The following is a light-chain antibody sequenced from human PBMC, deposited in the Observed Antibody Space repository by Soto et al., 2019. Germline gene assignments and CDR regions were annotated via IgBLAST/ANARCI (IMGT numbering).Light chain of an antibody. CDR1: QSVSIN. CDR3: QQYNNWPLT. J-gene: IGKJ4*01. Sequence: EIMMTQSPAILSVSPGERATLSCRASQSVSINLAWYQQKPDQVPRLLIYGASSRATGIPARFSGSGSGTDFTLTISSLQSEDFAVYYCQQYNNWPLTFGGGTKVDNK. V-gene: IGKV3-15*01. CDR2: GAS.